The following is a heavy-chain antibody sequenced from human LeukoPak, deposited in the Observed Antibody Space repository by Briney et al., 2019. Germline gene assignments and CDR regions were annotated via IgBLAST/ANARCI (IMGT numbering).Heavy chain of an antibody. CDR2: IYYSGST. V-gene: IGHV4-31*03. J-gene: IGHJ1*01. CDR3: ARGGPPPYGTHVQH. CDR1: GGSISSGGYY. Sequence: SQTLSLTCTVSGGSISSGGYYWSWIRQHPGKGLEWIGYIYYSGSTYYNPSLKSRVTISVDTSKNQFSLKLSSVTAADTAVYYCARGGPPPYGTHVQHWGQGTLVTVSS. D-gene: IGHD4-17*01.